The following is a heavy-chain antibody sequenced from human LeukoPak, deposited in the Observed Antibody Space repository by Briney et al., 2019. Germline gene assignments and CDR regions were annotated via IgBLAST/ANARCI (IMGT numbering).Heavy chain of an antibody. J-gene: IGHJ4*02. Sequence: GASVKVSCKASGYTFTSYGISWVRQAPGQGLEWMGWISAYNGNTNYAQKLQGRVTMTTVTSTSTAYVELRSLRSDDTAVYYCARGVRIVRGVIMGPFDYWGQGTLVTVSS. V-gene: IGHV1-18*01. CDR2: ISAYNGNT. CDR3: ARGVRIVRGVIMGPFDY. D-gene: IGHD3-10*01. CDR1: GYTFTSYG.